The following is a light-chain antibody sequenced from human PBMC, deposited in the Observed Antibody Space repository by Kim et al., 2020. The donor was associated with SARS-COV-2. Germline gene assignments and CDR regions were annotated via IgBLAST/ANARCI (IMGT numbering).Light chain of an antibody. V-gene: IGKV3-15*01. J-gene: IGKJ1*01. CDR2: GTS. Sequence: EVVMTQSPATLSVSPGERATLSCRASQSVSSNLAWYQQKPGQAPRLLIYGTSTRATGIPARFSGSGSGTEFTLIISSLQSEDFAVYYCQQYNSWPRTSGQGTKVDIK. CDR3: QQYNSWPRT. CDR1: QSVSSN.